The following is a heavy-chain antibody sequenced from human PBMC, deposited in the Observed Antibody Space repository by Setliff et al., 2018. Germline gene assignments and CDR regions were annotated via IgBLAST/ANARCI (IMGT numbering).Heavy chain of an antibody. CDR2: ISSSGSTI. V-gene: IGHV3-11*01. CDR1: GFTFSNYY. CDR3: AIAYGDYGFNGSAFDY. J-gene: IGHJ4*02. D-gene: IGHD4-17*01. Sequence: GGSLRLSCAASGFTFSNYYMTWIRQAPGKGLEWISYISSSGSTIYYADSVRGRFTISRDNAKNSLYLQMNSLRAEDTAVYYCAIAYGDYGFNGSAFDYWGQGTLVTVSS.